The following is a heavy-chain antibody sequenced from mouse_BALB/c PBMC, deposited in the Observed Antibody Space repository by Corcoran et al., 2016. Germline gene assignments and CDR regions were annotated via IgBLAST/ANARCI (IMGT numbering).Heavy chain of an antibody. D-gene: IGHD6-1*01. Sequence: QIQLVQSGPELKKPGETVKISCKASGYTFTNYGRNWVKQAPGKGLKWMGWINTYTGEPTYADDFKGRFAFSLETSASTAYLQINNLKKEDTATYSCAREPYAMDYWGQGTSVTVSS. CDR1: GYTFTNYG. CDR2: INTYTGEP. CDR3: AREPYAMDY. V-gene: IGHV9-3-1*01. J-gene: IGHJ4*01.